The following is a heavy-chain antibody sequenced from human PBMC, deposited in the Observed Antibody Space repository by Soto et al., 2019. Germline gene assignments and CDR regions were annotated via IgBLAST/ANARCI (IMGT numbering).Heavy chain of an antibody. Sequence: PVGSLRLSCAASGFTFSLYGMHWVGQAPGKGLEWVAAIWDDGRRKDYADSVKDRLFISRDNSKNTLYLQLDSLRPEDTAVYYCATWQGSLNFHYWGQGTLVTVSS. V-gene: IGHV3-33*01. J-gene: IGHJ4*02. CDR3: ATWQGSLNFHY. CDR2: IWDDGRRK. CDR1: GFTFSLYG.